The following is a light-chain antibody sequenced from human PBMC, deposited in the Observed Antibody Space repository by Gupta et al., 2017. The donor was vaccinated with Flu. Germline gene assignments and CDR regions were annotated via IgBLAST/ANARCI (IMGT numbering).Light chain of an antibody. CDR1: ESVSNN. Sequence: PATLAVSPGERATLSCSASESVSNNLAWFQQKHGQAPRLLIFGASFRGTGVPDRFSGSGSGTEFTLTISGLQSEDFAVYYCQQYHNWPRTFGQGTRVDIK. V-gene: IGKV3-15*01. CDR3: QQYHNWPRT. CDR2: GAS. J-gene: IGKJ1*01.